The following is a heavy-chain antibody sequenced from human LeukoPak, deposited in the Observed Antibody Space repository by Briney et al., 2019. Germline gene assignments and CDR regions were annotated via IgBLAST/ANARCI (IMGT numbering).Heavy chain of an antibody. J-gene: IGHJ4*02. Sequence: SVKVSCKASGGTFSSYAISWVRQAPGQGLEWMGRIIPILGIANYAQKFQGRVTITADKSTSTAYMELSSLRSEDTAVYYCARGSSSWYTAGDYWGQGTLVTVSS. V-gene: IGHV1-69*04. CDR1: GGTFSSYA. D-gene: IGHD6-13*01. CDR2: IIPILGIA. CDR3: ARGSSSWYTAGDY.